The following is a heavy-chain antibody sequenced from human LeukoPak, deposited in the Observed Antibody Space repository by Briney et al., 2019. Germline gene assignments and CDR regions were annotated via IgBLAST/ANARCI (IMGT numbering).Heavy chain of an antibody. Sequence: PVGSLRLSCAASGFTLSIYTINWVRQAPGRGLEGVSSISISSSYKYYADSVKGRFTISRDNAKNSLYLQMNSLRAEDTAVYYCARDGRSTWYEDSWGQGTLVTVSS. V-gene: IGHV3-21*01. CDR3: ARDGRSTWYEDS. CDR2: ISISSSYK. CDR1: GFTLSIYT. J-gene: IGHJ4*02. D-gene: IGHD6-13*01.